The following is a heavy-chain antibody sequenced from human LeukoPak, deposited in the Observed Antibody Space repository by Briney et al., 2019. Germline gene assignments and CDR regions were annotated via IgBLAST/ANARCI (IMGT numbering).Heavy chain of an antibody. D-gene: IGHD1-26*01. CDR1: GYTFSGYY. CDR2: INSNSGAR. V-gene: IGHV1-2*02. Sequence: GASVTVTCKASGYTFSGYYMHWVRQPPGPGLESMGWINSNSGARNYAPKFQGRVTFARENSISTAYMELSSLRSDDTAIYCCARGRGGATTGFDRWGQRTLVTVSS. J-gene: IGHJ5*02. CDR3: ARGRGGATTGFDR.